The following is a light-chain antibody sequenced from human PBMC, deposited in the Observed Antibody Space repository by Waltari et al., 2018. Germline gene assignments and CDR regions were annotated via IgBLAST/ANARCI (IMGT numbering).Light chain of an antibody. CDR1: QSVRNW. J-gene: IGKJ1*01. CDR3: QQYDNNRT. V-gene: IGKV1-5*03. CDR2: QAS. Sequence: DIQMTQSPSTLSASVGDRVTITCRASQSVRNWLDWYQQKPGKAPRLLIYQASTLENGVPSRFSGSGSGTEFTLTISGLQPDDFATYYCQQYDNNRTFGQGTKVEIK.